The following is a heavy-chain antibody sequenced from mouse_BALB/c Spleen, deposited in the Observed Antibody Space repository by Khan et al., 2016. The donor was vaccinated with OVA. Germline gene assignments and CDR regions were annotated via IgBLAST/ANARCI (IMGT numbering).Heavy chain of an antibody. V-gene: IGHV2-4-1*01. J-gene: IGHJ3*01. CDR3: ARNSYRCDFTN. Sequence: QVQLQQSGPGLVQPSQSLSITCTVSGFSLITYGVHWVRQSPGKGLEWLGVIWSDGSTDYNAAFISRLSITKDNSKSQVFFKMNSLQADDTAIYYCARNSYRCDFTNWGRGTLVTVSA. CDR2: IWSDGST. CDR1: GFSLITYG. D-gene: IGHD2-10*01.